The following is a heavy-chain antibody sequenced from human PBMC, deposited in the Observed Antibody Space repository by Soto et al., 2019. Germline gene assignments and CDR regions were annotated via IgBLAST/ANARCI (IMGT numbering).Heavy chain of an antibody. J-gene: IGHJ4*02. Sequence: SETLSLTCTVSGGSVTSDEDYWTWIRQSPGKGLEWIGYISNSGSTGYNPSLKTRLSMSVDRSKNQFTLRLTSVTAADTAVYYCARDPSGWYDYWGQGTLVTVSS. CDR1: GGSVTSDEDY. CDR2: ISNSGST. D-gene: IGHD6-19*01. V-gene: IGHV4-30-4*01. CDR3: ARDPSGWYDY.